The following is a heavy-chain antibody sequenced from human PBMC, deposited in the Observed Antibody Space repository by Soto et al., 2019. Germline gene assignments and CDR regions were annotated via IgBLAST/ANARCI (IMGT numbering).Heavy chain of an antibody. CDR1: GGSVSSGSYY. V-gene: IGHV4-61*01. Sequence: PSETLSLTCTVSGGSVSSGSYYWSWIRQPPGKGLEWIGYIYYSGSTNYNPSLKSRVTISVDTSKNQFSLKLSSVTAADTAVYYCAREIRIRGVAAISYSYCCMDVWCQGTTGTGS. J-gene: IGHJ6*02. CDR2: IYYSGST. D-gene: IGHD3-10*01. CDR3: AREIRIRGVAAISYSYCCMDV.